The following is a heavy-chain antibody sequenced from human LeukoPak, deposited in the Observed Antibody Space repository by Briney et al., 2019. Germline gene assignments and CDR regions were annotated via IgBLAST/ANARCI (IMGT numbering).Heavy chain of an antibody. CDR2: ISGSGDNT. V-gene: IGHV3-23*01. D-gene: IGHD2-15*01. Sequence: GGSLRLSCAASGFTFSSYAMSWVRQPPGKGLEWVSGISGSGDNTYYADSVKGRFTISRDNSKKTLYLQMNSLRAEDTAVYYCAREYCSGGSCYSRGVDYYYYGMDVWGQGTTVTVSS. J-gene: IGHJ6*02. CDR1: GFTFSSYA. CDR3: AREYCSGGSCYSRGVDYYYYGMDV.